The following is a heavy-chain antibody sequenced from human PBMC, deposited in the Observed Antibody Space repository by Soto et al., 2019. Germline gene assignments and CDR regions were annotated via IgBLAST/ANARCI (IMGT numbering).Heavy chain of an antibody. CDR2: IYHSGCT. D-gene: IGHD6-13*01. CDR1: GGSISSGGYS. J-gene: IGHJ4*02. Sequence: QLQLQESGSGLVKPSQTLSLTCAVSGGSISSGGYSWSWIRQPPGKGLEWIGYIYHSGCTYYNPSLKSRVTISVDRSKNQFSLKLSSVTAADTAVYYCASSHAGAHITAAVHWGQGTLVTVSS. CDR3: ASSHAGAHITAAVH. V-gene: IGHV4-30-2*01.